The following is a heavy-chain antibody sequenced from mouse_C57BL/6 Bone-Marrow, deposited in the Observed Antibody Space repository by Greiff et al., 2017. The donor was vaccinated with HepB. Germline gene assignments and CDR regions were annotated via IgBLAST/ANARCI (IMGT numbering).Heavy chain of an antibody. D-gene: IGHD1-1*01. CDR3: ARLGSITTVVAHWYFDV. CDR2: IWSGGST. CDR1: GFSLTSYG. Sequence: VKLQESGPGLVQPSQSLSITCTVSGFSLTSYGVHWVRQSPGKGLEWLGVIWSGGSTDYNAAFRSRLSISKDNSKSQVFFKMNSLQADDTAIYYCARLGSITTVVAHWYFDVWGTGTTVTVSS. V-gene: IGHV2-2*01. J-gene: IGHJ1*03.